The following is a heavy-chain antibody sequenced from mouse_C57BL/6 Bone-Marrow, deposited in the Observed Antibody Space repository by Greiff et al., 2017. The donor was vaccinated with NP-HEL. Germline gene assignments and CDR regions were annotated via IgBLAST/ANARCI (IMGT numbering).Heavy chain of an antibody. CDR1: GYTFTSYW. CDR3: ARGWYPFYWYFDV. J-gene: IGHJ1*03. V-gene: IGHV1-72*01. CDR2: IDPNSGGT. D-gene: IGHD2-1*01. Sequence: QVQLKQPGAELVKPGASVKLSCKASGYTFTSYWMHWVKQRPGRGLEWIGRIDPNSGGTKYNEKFKSKATLTVDKPSSTAYMQLSSLTSEDSAVYYCARGWYPFYWYFDVWGTGTTVTVSS.